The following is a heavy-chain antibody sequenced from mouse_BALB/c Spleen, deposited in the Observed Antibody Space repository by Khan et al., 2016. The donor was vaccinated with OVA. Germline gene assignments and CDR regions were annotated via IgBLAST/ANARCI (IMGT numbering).Heavy chain of an antibody. Sequence: LVKPGASVKLSCNASGYTFTRSWINWIKQRPRQGLEWIGHIAPGSGRSYYNEMFKGMQPLPVDTSSSPAYLPLRSLSSEHSALSYAARSNYYGRSPYAMDYWGQGTSVTVSS. J-gene: IGHJ4*01. CDR3: ARSNYYGRSPYAMDY. CDR2: IAPGSGRS. CDR1: GYTFTRSW. D-gene: IGHD1-1*01. V-gene: IGHV1S41*01.